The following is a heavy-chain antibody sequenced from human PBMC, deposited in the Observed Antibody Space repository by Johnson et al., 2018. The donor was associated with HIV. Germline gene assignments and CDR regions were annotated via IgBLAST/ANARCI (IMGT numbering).Heavy chain of an antibody. J-gene: IGHJ3*02. Sequence: VQLVESGGGLIQPGGSLRLSCAASGFTVSSNYMSWVRQAPGKGLEWVSVIGTAGDTYYPGSVKGRFTISRENAKKSLYLQMNSLRAGDTAVYYCARARGGPWDAFDIWGQGTMVTVSS. D-gene: IGHD3-10*01. CDR1: GFTVSSNY. V-gene: IGHV3-13*01. CDR3: ARARGGPWDAFDI. CDR2: IGTAGDT.